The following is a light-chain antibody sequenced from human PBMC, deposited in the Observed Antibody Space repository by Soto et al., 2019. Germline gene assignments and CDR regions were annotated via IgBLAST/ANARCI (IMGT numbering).Light chain of an antibody. CDR2: EGS. CDR1: SSDDGSYNL. V-gene: IGLV2-23*01. J-gene: IGLJ2*01. CDR3: CSYAGSSTSVV. Sequence: QSVLTQPASVSGSPGQSITISCTGTSSDDGSYNLVSWYQQHPGKAPKLMIYEGSKRPSGVSNRFSGSKSGNTASLTISGLQAEDEADYYCCSYAGSSTSVVFGGGTKVTVL.